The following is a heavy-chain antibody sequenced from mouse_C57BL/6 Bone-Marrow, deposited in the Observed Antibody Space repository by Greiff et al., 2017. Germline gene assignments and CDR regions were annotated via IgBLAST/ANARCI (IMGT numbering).Heavy chain of an antibody. CDR3: TTRELGDY. J-gene: IGHJ2*01. D-gene: IGHD4-1*01. CDR2: IDPENGDT. V-gene: IGHV14-4*01. CDR1: GFIIKDDY. Sequence: VQLQQSGAELVRPGASVKLSCTASGFIIKDDYMHWVKQRPEQGLEWIGWIDPENGDTEYASKFQGKATITADTSSNTAYLQLSSLTSEDTAVYYCTTRELGDYWGQGTTLTVSS.